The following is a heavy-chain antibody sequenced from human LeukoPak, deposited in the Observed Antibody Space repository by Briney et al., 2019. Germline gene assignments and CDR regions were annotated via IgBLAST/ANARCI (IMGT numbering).Heavy chain of an antibody. Sequence: SQTLSLTCAVSGGSISSGGYSWSWIRQPPGKGLEWIGYIYHSGSTYYNPSLKSRVTISVDRSKNQFSLKLSSVTAADTAVYYCARLGIFGVVPYYYYYYGMDVWGQGTTVTVSS. J-gene: IGHJ6*02. CDR1: GGSISSGGYS. CDR3: ARLGIFGVVPYYYYYYGMDV. V-gene: IGHV4-30-2*01. D-gene: IGHD3-3*01. CDR2: IYHSGST.